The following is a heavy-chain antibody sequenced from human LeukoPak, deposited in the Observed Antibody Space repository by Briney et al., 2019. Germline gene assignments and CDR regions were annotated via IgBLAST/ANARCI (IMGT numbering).Heavy chain of an antibody. CDR3: AREWGSAAHPPSLDC. CDR1: GFMFSSYN. CDR2: ISGNNVWK. V-gene: IGHV3-21*06. Sequence: PGGSLRLSCAASGFMFSSYNMNWVRQAPGKGLGWVSSISGNNVWKYHAESLRGRCTISRDNAKNSLYLAMTSLRHEDTPVYFCAREWGSAAHPPSLDCWGRGTPVTVSS. J-gene: IGHJ4*02. D-gene: IGHD6-13*01.